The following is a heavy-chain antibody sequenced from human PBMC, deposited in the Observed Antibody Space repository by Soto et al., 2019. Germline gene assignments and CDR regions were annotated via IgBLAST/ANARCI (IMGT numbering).Heavy chain of an antibody. CDR2: INAGNGNT. D-gene: IGHD3-22*01. V-gene: IGHV1-3*01. J-gene: IGHJ3*02. Sequence: GASVKVSCKASGYTFTSYAMHWVRQAPGQRLEWMGWINAGNGNTKYSQKFQGRVTITRDTSASTAYMELSSLRSEDTAVYYCARGGFDYYDSSGYDAFDIWGQGTMVIVSS. CDR1: GYTFTSYA. CDR3: ARGGFDYYDSSGYDAFDI.